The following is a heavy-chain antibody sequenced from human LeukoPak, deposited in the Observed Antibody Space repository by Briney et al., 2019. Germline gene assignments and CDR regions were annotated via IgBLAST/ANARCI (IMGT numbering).Heavy chain of an antibody. Sequence: GGSLRLSCAASGFTVTSNYMSWVRQAPGKGLEWVSVIYGGGSTYYAESGKGRFTIYRDNSKNTQYLQMNSLRADDTALKCLARLPYNYGTGSGFDFSGQGTPFTVSS. CDR1: GFTVTSNY. D-gene: IGHD5-18*01. J-gene: IGHJ4*02. CDR3: ARLPYNYGTGSGFDF. CDR2: IYGGGST. V-gene: IGHV3-66*04.